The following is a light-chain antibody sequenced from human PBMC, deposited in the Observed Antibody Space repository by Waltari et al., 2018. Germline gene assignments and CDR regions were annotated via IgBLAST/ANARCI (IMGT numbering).Light chain of an antibody. CDR3: QQYHDYPWT. J-gene: IGKJ1*01. CDR1: QVVSTY. Sequence: AIRMTQSPSSLSASIGDRVTIPCRASQVVSTYLAWSQQKPGKAPSLLIHAASTLQSGVPSRFSGSGTGTDFTLTITCLQSEDFATYYCQQYHDYPWTFGQGTKVDI. V-gene: IGKV1-8*01. CDR2: AAS.